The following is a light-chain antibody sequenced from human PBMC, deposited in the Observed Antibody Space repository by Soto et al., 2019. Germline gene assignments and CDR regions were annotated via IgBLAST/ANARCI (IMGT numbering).Light chain of an antibody. Sequence: DIVMTQSPDYLAVSLGERATIYCKSSQSVLYSSNNKNYLAWYQQKPGQPPKLLIYWASTRESGVPDRFSGIGYETDFTLTISLLQAEDVAVYYCQHYSPRLVTFGGETKVEI. CDR1: QSVLYSSNNKNY. J-gene: IGKJ4*02. V-gene: IGKV4-1*01. CDR2: WAS. CDR3: QHYSPRLVT.